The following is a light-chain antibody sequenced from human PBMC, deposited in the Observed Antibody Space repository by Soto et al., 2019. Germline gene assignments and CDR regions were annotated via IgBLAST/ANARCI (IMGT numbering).Light chain of an antibody. V-gene: IGKV1-5*03. CDR2: KAS. J-gene: IGKJ2*01. Sequence: DIPMTQSPSTLSASVGDRVTITCRASQSISSLLAWYQQKLGKAPKLLIYKASNLQSGVPSRFSGSGSGTQFILTISSLQPDDFATYYCQQYKSYYTFGQGTKLEIK. CDR1: QSISSL. CDR3: QQYKSYYT.